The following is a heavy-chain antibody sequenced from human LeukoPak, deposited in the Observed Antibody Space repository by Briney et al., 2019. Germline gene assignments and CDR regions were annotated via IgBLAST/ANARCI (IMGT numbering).Heavy chain of an antibody. CDR2: IYYSGST. CDR1: GGSISSSSYY. D-gene: IGHD3-10*01. V-gene: IGHV4-39*01. CDR3: ARGLLWFGELSAVDY. Sequence: SETLSLTCTVSGGSISSSSYYWGWIRQPPGKGLEWIGSIYYSGSTYYNPSLKSRVTISVDTSKNQFSLKLSSVTAADTAAYYCARGLLWFGELSAVDYWGQGTLVTVSS. J-gene: IGHJ4*02.